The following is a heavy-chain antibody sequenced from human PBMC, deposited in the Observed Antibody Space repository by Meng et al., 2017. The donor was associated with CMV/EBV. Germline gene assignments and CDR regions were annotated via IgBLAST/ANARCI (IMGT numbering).Heavy chain of an antibody. CDR1: YD. D-gene: IGHD2-2*01. CDR2: INHSGST. Sequence: YDWSWIRQPPGKGLEWIGEINHSGSTNYNPSLKSRVTISVDTSKNQFSLKLSSVTAADTAVYYCARGGGYCSSTSCYQRRYWYFDLWGRGTLVTVSS. CDR3: ARGGGYCSSTSCYQRRYWYFDL. J-gene: IGHJ2*01. V-gene: IGHV4-34*01.